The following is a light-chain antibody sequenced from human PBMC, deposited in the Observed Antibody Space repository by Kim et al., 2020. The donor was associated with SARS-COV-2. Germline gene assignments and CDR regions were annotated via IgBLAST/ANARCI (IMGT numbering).Light chain of an antibody. CDR3: QQYDDWPYT. CDR1: QSVNTN. Sequence: SVSPGERATLSCRASQSVNTNVAWYQHKLGQAPRLLIYGASTRATGIPARFSGSWSGTAFTLTISSLQSDDFAVSFCQQYDDWPYTFGLGTKLEI. J-gene: IGKJ2*01. CDR2: GAS. V-gene: IGKV3-15*01.